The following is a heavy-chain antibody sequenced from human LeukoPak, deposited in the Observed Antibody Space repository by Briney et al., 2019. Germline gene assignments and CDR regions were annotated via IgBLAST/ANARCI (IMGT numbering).Heavy chain of an antibody. Sequence: ASVNVSCKASGYTFIDYYMHWVRQAPGQGLEWMGQINPNSAGTNYAQEFQGRVTMTRDTSISAAYMELSRLRSDDTAVYYCARGSDSSGYPDYWGQGTMVTVSS. CDR3: ARGSDSSGYPDY. CDR2: INPNSAGT. J-gene: IGHJ4*02. D-gene: IGHD3-22*01. CDR1: GYTFIDYY. V-gene: IGHV1-2*06.